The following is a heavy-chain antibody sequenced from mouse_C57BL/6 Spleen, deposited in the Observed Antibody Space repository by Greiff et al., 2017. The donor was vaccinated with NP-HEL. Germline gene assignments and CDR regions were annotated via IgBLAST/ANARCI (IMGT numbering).Heavy chain of an antibody. CDR1: GYSITSGYY. CDR3: ARDLLLLRYFDV. CDR2: ISYDGSN. D-gene: IGHD1-1*01. J-gene: IGHJ1*03. Sequence: VQLQQSGPGLVKPSQSLSLTCSVTGYSITSGYYWNWIRQFPGNKLEWMGYISYDGSNNYNPSLKNRISITRDTSKNQFFLKLNSVTTEDTATYYCARDLLLLRYFDVWGTGTTVTVSS. V-gene: IGHV3-6*01.